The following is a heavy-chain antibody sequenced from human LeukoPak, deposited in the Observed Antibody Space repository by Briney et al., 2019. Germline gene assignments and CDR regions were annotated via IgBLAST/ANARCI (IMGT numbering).Heavy chain of an antibody. CDR1: GYTFSRDW. J-gene: IGHJ4*02. D-gene: IGHD2-21*02. V-gene: IGHV5-51*01. CDR2: SFPDDSET. Sequence: GASLKISGKCSGYTFSRDWIAWVRQTPGKGLEWMGISFPDDSETSYSPSFQGRVTISVDKSISTAYLQWSTMQASYTAIYYCAKSWNCGGDCYWGPFDHWGQGTLVAVSS. CDR3: AKSWNCGGDCYWGPFDH.